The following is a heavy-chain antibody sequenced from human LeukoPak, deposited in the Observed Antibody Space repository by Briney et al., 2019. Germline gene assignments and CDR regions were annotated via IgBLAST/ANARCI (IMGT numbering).Heavy chain of an antibody. V-gene: IGHV5-51*01. CDR2: IFPGDSDA. D-gene: IGHD1-1*01. Sequence: GESLKISCQGAGYIFKNHWIGWVRQTPERVLEWMAIIFPGDSDARYSPSFQGQVTISADKSISTAYLQWSSLKASDTAMYYCARRQFGTNWFDPWGQGTLVTVSS. J-gene: IGHJ5*02. CDR3: ARRQFGTNWFDP. CDR1: GYIFKNHW.